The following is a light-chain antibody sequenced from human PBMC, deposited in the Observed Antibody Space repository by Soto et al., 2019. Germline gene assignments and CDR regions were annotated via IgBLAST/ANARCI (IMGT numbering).Light chain of an antibody. CDR2: RNN. J-gene: IGLJ1*01. Sequence: QSVLTQPPSASVTPGQWVTISCSGSSSNIGNNYVFWYQQFPGMAPKLLIYRNNQRPSGVPDRFSGSKSGTSASLAISGLQSDIEADYYCAAWDDSLNGYVFGIGTKLTVL. CDR3: AAWDDSLNGYV. V-gene: IGLV1-47*01. CDR1: SSNIGNNY.